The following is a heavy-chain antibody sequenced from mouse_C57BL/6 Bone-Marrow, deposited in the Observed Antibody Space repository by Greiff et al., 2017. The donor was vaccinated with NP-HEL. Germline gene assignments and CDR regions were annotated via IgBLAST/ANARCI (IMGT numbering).Heavy chain of an antibody. CDR2: IDPSDSYT. CDR3: ARGRSSYAMDY. Sequence: QVQLQQPGAELVKPGASVKLSCKASGYTFTSYWMQWVKQRPGQGLEWIGEIDPSDSYTNYNQKFKGKATLTVDTSSSTAYMQLSSLTSEDSAVYYCARGRSSYAMDYWGQGTSVTVSS. J-gene: IGHJ4*01. D-gene: IGHD1-1*01. V-gene: IGHV1-50*01. CDR1: GYTFTSYW.